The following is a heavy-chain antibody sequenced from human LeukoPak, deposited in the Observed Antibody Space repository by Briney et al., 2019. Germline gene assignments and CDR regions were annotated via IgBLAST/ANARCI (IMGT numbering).Heavy chain of an antibody. D-gene: IGHD6-13*01. CDR3: ARMSSSSWYVCDY. Sequence: SDTLSLTCAVSGYSISISNWWGWIRQPPGKGLEWIGYVYYSGSTYYNSSLKSRVTMSVDTSRNQFSLKLSSVTAEDTAVYYCARMSSSSWYVCDYWGQGTLVTVSS. CDR1: GYSISISNW. V-gene: IGHV4-28*01. CDR2: VYYSGST. J-gene: IGHJ4*02.